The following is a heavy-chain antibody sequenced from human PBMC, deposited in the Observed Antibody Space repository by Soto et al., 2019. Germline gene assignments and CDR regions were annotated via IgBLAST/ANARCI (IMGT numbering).Heavy chain of an antibody. Sequence: QVQLVQSGAEVKKPGASVKVSCKASGYTFTSYGISWVRQAPGQGLEWMVWISAYNGNTNYAQKLQGRVTMTTDTSTSTAYMELRSLRSDDTAVYYCARDHHPSIAARPYYYYGMDVWGQGTTVTVSS. CDR1: GYTFTSYG. V-gene: IGHV1-18*01. CDR3: ARDHHPSIAARPYYYYGMDV. CDR2: ISAYNGNT. J-gene: IGHJ6*02. D-gene: IGHD6-6*01.